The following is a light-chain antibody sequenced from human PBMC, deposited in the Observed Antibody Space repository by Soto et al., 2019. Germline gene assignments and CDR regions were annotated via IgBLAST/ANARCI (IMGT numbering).Light chain of an antibody. V-gene: IGLV2-8*01. CDR3: SSYAGSNKSVV. Sequence: QSALTQPPSASGSPGQSVTISCTGTSSDVGGYNSVSWCQQYPGKAPKLMIYEVSKRPPGVPDRFSGSKSGNTASLTVSGLQAEDEADYYCSSYAGSNKSVVFGGGTKVTVL. J-gene: IGLJ2*01. CDR1: SSDVGGYNS. CDR2: EVS.